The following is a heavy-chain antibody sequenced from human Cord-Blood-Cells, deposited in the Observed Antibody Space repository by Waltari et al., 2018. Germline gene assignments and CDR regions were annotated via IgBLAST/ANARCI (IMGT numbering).Heavy chain of an antibody. D-gene: IGHD5-18*01. CDR3: ARDNRGYSYGDAFDI. J-gene: IGHJ3*02. CDR1: GGSISSGGYS. CDR2: IYHSGST. Sequence: QLQLQESGSGLVKPSQTLSLTCAVSGGSISSGGYSWSWIRQPPGKGLEWIGYIYHSGSTYYSPSLKVRVTISVDRSRNQFSLKLSSVTAADTAVYYCARDNRGYSYGDAFDIWGQGTMVTVSS. V-gene: IGHV4-30-2*01.